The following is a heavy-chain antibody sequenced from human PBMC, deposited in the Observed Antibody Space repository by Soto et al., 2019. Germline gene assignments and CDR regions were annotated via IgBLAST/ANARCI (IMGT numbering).Heavy chain of an antibody. Sequence: ASVKVSCKASGYTFTSYAMHWVRQAPGQRLEWMGWINAGNGNTKYSQKFQGRVTITRDTSASTAYVELSSLRSEDTAVYYCAREKWLPGAPEYYYGMDVWGQGTRVTVSS. J-gene: IGHJ6*02. D-gene: IGHD5-12*01. V-gene: IGHV1-3*01. CDR1: GYTFTSYA. CDR3: AREKWLPGAPEYYYGMDV. CDR2: INAGNGNT.